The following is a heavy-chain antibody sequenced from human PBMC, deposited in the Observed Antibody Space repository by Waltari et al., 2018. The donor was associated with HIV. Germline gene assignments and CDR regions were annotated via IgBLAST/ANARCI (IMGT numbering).Heavy chain of an antibody. D-gene: IGHD3-9*01. CDR2: ISYDGSNK. CDR1: GFTFSSYG. Sequence: QVQLVESGGGVVQPGRSLRLSCAASGFTFSSYGMHWVRQAPGKGLEWVAVISYDGSNKYYADSVKGRFTISRDNSKNTLYLQMNSLRAEDTAVYYCAKGPNYDILTYFDYWGQGTLVTVSS. V-gene: IGHV3-30*18. J-gene: IGHJ4*02. CDR3: AKGPNYDILTYFDY.